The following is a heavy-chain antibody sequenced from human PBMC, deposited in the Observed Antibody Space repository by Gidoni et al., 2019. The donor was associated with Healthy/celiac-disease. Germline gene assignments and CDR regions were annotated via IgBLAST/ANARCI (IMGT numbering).Heavy chain of an antibody. V-gene: IGHV3-23*01. CDR3: AKDLRYGDYSDY. Sequence: EVQRWESGGGLVQPGGSLRPYCAASGCTFSSYAMSWVRQATGKGLGWVSAISGSGGSTYYAYSVKGRFTISRDNSKNTLYLQMNSLRAEDTAVYYCAKDLRYGDYSDYWGQGTLVTVSS. J-gene: IGHJ4*02. CDR1: GCTFSSYA. D-gene: IGHD4-17*01. CDR2: ISGSGGST.